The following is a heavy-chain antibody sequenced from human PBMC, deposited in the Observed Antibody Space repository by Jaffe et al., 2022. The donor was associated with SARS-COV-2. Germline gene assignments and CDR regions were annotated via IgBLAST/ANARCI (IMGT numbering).Heavy chain of an antibody. CDR1: GFTFSSYA. D-gene: IGHD2-2*01. J-gene: IGHJ4*02. Sequence: EVQLLESGGGLVQPGGSLRLSCAASGFTFSSYAMSWVRQAPGKGLEWVSAISGSGGSTYYADSVKGRFTISRDNSKNTLYLQMNSLRAEDTAVYYCAKAYPYDYCSSTSCYWSDGFYFDYWGQGTLVTVSS. CDR2: ISGSGGST. CDR3: AKAYPYDYCSSTSCYWSDGFYFDY. V-gene: IGHV3-23*01.